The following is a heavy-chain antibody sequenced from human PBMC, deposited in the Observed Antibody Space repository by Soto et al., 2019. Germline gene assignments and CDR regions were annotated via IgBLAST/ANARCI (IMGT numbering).Heavy chain of an antibody. Sequence: PGGSLRLSCAASGFTFVNYSMHWVRQAPGKGLEWVSSIGSRGDTYYADSVKGRLTISREYAKNSLSLQMNSLRAEDTAVYYCAREETAWPLAYGLDVWGQGTTVTVSS. V-gene: IGHV3-21*01. CDR3: AREETAWPLAYGLDV. CDR1: GFTFVNYS. J-gene: IGHJ6*02. CDR2: IGSRGDT. D-gene: IGHD2-21*02.